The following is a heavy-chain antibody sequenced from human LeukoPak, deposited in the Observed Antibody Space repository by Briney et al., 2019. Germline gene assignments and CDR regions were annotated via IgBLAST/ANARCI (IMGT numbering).Heavy chain of an antibody. V-gene: IGHV1-69*13. CDR3: ARGDYGDYLIYPQFDY. CDR1: GGTFSSYA. J-gene: IGHJ4*02. Sequence: SVKVSCKASGGTFSSYAISWVRQAPGQGLEWMGGIIPIFGTANYAQKFQGRVTITADESTSTAYMELSSLRSEDTAVYYCARGDYGDYLIYPQFDYWGRGTLVTVSS. CDR2: IIPIFGTA. D-gene: IGHD4-17*01.